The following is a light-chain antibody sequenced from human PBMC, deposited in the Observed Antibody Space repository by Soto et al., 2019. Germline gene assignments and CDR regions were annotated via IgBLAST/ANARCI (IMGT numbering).Light chain of an antibody. J-gene: IGKJ1*01. CDR2: DAS. V-gene: IGKV3-11*01. CDR3: QKRSNSWT. Sequence: EIVLTQSPATLSLSPGDRATLSCRASQSVSSYLAWYQQKPGQAPRLLIYDASNRATGIPARFSGSGSGTDFTLTISSLEPEDFAVYYCQKRSNSWTFGQGTKVEIK. CDR1: QSVSSY.